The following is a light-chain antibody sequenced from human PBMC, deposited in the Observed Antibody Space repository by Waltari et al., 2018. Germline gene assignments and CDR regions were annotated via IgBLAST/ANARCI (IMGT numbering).Light chain of an antibody. CDR3: CSYAGSNTFVL. CDR1: SSAVGFYNL. CDR2: EVN. V-gene: IGLV2-23*02. J-gene: IGLJ2*01. Sequence: QSALTQPASVSGSPGQSLTISCTGTSSAVGFYNLVSWYQQHPGKAPKLIIFEVNKRPSGISNRFSASKSGNTASLTISALQAEDEADYYCCSYAGSNTFVLFGGGTTLTVL.